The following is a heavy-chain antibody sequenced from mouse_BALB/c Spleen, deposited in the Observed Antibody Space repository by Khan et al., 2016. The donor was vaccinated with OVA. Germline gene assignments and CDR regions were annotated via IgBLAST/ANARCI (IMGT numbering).Heavy chain of an antibody. CDR3: ARSNYYGSGLYAMDY. J-gene: IGHJ4*01. Sequence: DLVKPGASVKLSCRASGYTFTSYWINWIKQRPGQGLEWIGRIAPGSGSTFYNEMFMGKAILTVDTSSSTAYMQFSSLSSEDSAVCFCARSNYYGSGLYAMDYWGQGTAVTVSS. CDR1: GYTFTSYW. D-gene: IGHD1-1*01. V-gene: IGHV1S41*01. CDR2: IAPGSGST.